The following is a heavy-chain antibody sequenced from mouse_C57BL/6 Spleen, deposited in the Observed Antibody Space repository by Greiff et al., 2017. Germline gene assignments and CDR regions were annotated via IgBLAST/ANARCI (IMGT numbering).Heavy chain of an antibody. CDR1: GYTFTSYW. V-gene: IGHV1-64*01. J-gene: IGHJ4*01. CDR2: IHPNSGST. D-gene: IGHD2-5*01. Sequence: QVQLQQPGAELVKPGASVKLSCKASGYTFTSYWMHWVKQRPGQGLEWIGMIHPNSGSTNYNEKFKSKATLTVDKSSSTAYMQRSSLTSEDSAVYYCARSELYSNSLLAMDYWGQGTSGTVSS. CDR3: ARSELYSNSLLAMDY.